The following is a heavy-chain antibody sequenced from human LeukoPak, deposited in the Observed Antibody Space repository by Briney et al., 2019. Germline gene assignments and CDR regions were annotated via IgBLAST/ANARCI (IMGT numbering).Heavy chain of an antibody. D-gene: IGHD4-17*01. V-gene: IGHV1-46*01. Sequence: ASVTVSCKASGYTFTSYYMHWVRQAPGQGLEWMGIINPSGGSTSYAQKFQGRVTMTRDTSTSTVYMELSSLRSEDTAVYYCARDGATVTTGGAFDIWGQGTMVTVSS. J-gene: IGHJ3*02. CDR2: INPSGGST. CDR1: GYTFTSYY. CDR3: ARDGATVTTGGAFDI.